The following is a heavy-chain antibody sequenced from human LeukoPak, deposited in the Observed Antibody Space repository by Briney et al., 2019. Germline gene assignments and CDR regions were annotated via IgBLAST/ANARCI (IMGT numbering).Heavy chain of an antibody. D-gene: IGHD5-18*01. CDR3: ARDTGRGYSYGNFDY. CDR1: GFTFSSYA. V-gene: IGHV3-30-3*01. CDR2: ISYDGSNK. Sequence: GGPLRLSCAASGFTFSSYAMHWVRQAPGKGLEWVAVISYDGSNKYYADSVKGRFTISRDNSKNTLYLQMNSLRAEDTAVYYCARDTGRGYSYGNFDYWGQGTLVTVSS. J-gene: IGHJ4*02.